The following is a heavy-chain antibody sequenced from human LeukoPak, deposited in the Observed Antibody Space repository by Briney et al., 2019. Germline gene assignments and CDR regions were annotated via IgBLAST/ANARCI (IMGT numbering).Heavy chain of an antibody. CDR1: GFTFSSYA. Sequence: GGSLKLSCAASGFTFSSYAMSWVRQAPGKGLEWVSAISGSGGSTYYADSVKGRFTISRDNSKNTLYLQMSSLRAEDTAVYYCAKDRESLRFLEWLSRYYFDYWGQGTLVTVSS. J-gene: IGHJ4*02. CDR2: ISGSGGST. D-gene: IGHD3-3*01. V-gene: IGHV3-23*01. CDR3: AKDRESLRFLEWLSRYYFDY.